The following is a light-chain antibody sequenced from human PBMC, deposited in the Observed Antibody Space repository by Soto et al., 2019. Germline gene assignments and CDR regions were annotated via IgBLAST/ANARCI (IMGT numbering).Light chain of an antibody. CDR2: DAS. Sequence: IHLTQSLFTLSASVGEGVTLTCRASQSVSSWLAWYQQKPGKAPNLLIYDASTLETGVPSRFSGSESGTEFTLTISSLQPEDCATYYCQQYSNYFHPFGQGTNVDI. CDR3: QQYSNYFHP. CDR1: QSVSSW. J-gene: IGKJ1*01. V-gene: IGKV1-5*01.